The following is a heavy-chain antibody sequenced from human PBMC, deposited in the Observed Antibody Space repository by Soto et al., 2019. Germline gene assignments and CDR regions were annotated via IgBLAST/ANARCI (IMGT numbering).Heavy chain of an antibody. V-gene: IGHV4-34*01. CDR2: INHSGST. J-gene: IGHJ6*03. CDR1: GGSFSGYY. CDR3: ARGRGNCSSTSCYAGEDYYYYYMDV. Sequence: SETLSLTCAVYGGSFSGYYWSWIRQPPGKGLEWIGEINHSGSTNYNPSLKSRVTISVDTSKNQFSLKLSSVTAADTAVYYCARGRGNCSSTSCYAGEDYYYYYMDVWGKGTTVTVSS. D-gene: IGHD2-2*01.